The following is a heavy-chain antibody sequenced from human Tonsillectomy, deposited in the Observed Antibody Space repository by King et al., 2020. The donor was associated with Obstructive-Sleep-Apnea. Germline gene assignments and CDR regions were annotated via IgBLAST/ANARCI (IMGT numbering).Heavy chain of an antibody. D-gene: IGHD2-2*01. Sequence: VQLQESGPGLVKPSETLSLTCTVSGGSISSYYWSWIRQPPGQGLEWIGYIYYSGSTNYNPSLKSRVTISVDTSKNQFSLKLSSVTAADTAVYYCARQPRSDCSSTSCYDDAFDIWGQGTMVTVSS. CDR3: ARQPRSDCSSTSCYDDAFDI. J-gene: IGHJ3*02. CDR1: GGSISSYY. CDR2: IYYSGST. V-gene: IGHV4-59*08.